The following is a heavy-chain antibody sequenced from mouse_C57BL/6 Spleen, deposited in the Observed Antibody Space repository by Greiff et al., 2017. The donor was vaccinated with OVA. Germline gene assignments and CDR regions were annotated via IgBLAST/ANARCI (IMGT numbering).Heavy chain of an antibody. V-gene: IGHV1-22*01. CDR1: GYTFTDYN. CDR3: ARPDWYFDV. CDR2: INPDNGGT. J-gene: IGHJ1*03. Sequence: VQLQQSGPELVKPGASVKMSCKASGYTFTDYNMHWVKQSPGKSLEWIGYINPDNGGTSYNQKFKGKATLTVNKSSSTAYMELRSLTSEESAVYDCARPDWYFDVWGTGTTVTVSS.